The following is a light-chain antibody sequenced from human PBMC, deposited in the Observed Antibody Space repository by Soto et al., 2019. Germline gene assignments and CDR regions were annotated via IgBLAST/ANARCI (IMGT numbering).Light chain of an antibody. V-gene: IGKV1-5*01. CDR3: QQYANYPLT. CDR1: QSVRSW. CDR2: DAS. Sequence: DIQMTQSPSTLSASVGDRVTITCRASQSVRSWLAWYQQKPGRAPKFLIYDASSLESGVPSRFSGSGSGTEFTLPISNLQPDDFATYYCQQYANYPLTFGGGTKVEI. J-gene: IGKJ4*01.